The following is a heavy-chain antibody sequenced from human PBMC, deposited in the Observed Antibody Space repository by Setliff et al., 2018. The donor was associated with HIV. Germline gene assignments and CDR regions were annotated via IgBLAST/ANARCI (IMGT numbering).Heavy chain of an antibody. Sequence: GGSLRLSCEVFGFGFSVYGFHWVRQAPGKGLEWVAVIWYDGGKKEYGDSVKGRFTISRDDSKNTLYLQMNSLRAEDTAVYYCAKGPGYSSSWYYFNYWGQGTLVTVSS. D-gene: IGHD6-13*01. CDR3: AKGPGYSSSWYYFNY. CDR2: IWYDGGKK. V-gene: IGHV3-33*03. CDR1: GFGFSVYG. J-gene: IGHJ4*02.